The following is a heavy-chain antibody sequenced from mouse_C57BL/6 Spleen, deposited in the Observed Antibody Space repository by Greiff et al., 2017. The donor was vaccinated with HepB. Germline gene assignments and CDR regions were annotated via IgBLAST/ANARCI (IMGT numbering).Heavy chain of an antibody. Sequence: VQLKESGPELVKPGASVKISCKASGYAFSSSWMNWVKQRPGKGLEWIGRIYPGDGDTNYNGKFKGKATLTADKSSSTAYMQLSSLTSEDSAVYFCARLYYGSSYPYFDVWGTGTTVTVSS. V-gene: IGHV1-82*01. CDR3: ARLYYGSSYPYFDV. CDR2: IYPGDGDT. J-gene: IGHJ1*03. D-gene: IGHD1-1*01. CDR1: GYAFSSSW.